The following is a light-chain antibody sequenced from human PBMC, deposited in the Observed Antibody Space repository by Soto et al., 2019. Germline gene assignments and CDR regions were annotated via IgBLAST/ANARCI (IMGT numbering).Light chain of an antibody. J-gene: IGKJ5*01. CDR1: QYINTR. CDR2: QTS. V-gene: IGKV3-11*01. Sequence: EIVLTQSPATLSSFPGDRVTLSCRASQYINTRLAWYQHRPGQAPRLLIYQTSIRAAGIPARFSASGTGTDFTLTISSVEPEDFAVYYCQQRSNWPPSYTFGQGTRLEIK. CDR3: QQRSNWPPSYT.